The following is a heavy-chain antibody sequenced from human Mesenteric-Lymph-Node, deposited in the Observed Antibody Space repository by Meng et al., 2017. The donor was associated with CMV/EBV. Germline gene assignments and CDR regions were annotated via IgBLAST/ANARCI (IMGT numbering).Heavy chain of an antibody. D-gene: IGHD3-16*01. CDR2: IYSGGST. J-gene: IGHJ6*02. Sequence: GESLKISCAASGFTVSSNYMSWVRQAPGKGLEWVSVIYSGGSTYYADSVKGRFTISRDNSKNTLYLQMNSLRAEDTAVYYCARDRLVPHTLYYYYGMDVWGQGTTVTVSS. CDR1: GFTVSSNY. V-gene: IGHV3-66*02. CDR3: ARDRLVPHTLYYYYGMDV.